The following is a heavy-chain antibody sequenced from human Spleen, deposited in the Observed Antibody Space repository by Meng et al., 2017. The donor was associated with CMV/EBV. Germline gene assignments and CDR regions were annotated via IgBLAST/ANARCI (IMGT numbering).Heavy chain of an antibody. Sequence: ASVKVSCKASGYTFTGFYIHWVRQAPGQGLEWMGWINPNSGGTNYAQKFQGRVTMTRDTSISTAYMELSRLRSDDTAVYYCARGQYCSSTSCYGGDYYGMDVWGQGTTVTVS. D-gene: IGHD2-2*01. CDR2: INPNSGGT. V-gene: IGHV1-2*02. CDR1: GYTFTGFY. CDR3: ARGQYCSSTSCYGGDYYGMDV. J-gene: IGHJ6*02.